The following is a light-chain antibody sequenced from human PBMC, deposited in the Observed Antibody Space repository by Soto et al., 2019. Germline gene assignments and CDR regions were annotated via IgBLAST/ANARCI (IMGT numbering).Light chain of an antibody. V-gene: IGLV2-14*01. CDR2: DVS. CDR1: SSDVGGYNY. Sequence: QSILTQPASVSGSPGQSITISCTGTSSDVGGYNYVSWYQQHPGKAPKLMIYDVSYRPSGVSNRFSGSKSGNTASLTIPGLQAEDEADYYCSSYTSSSTGVFGTGTKLTVL. J-gene: IGLJ1*01. CDR3: SSYTSSSTGV.